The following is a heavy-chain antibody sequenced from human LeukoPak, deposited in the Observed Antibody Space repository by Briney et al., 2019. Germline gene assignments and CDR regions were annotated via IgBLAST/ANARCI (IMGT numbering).Heavy chain of an antibody. CDR2: INHSGST. CDR3: AWSGIQLWFSY. V-gene: IGHV4-34*01. D-gene: IGHD5-18*01. Sequence: PSETLSLTCTVSGDSISSYYWSWIRQPPGKGLEWIGEINHSGSTNYNPSLKSRVTISVDTSKNQFSLKLRSVTAADTAVYYCAWSGIQLWFSYWGQGTLVTVSS. CDR1: GDSISSYY. J-gene: IGHJ4*02.